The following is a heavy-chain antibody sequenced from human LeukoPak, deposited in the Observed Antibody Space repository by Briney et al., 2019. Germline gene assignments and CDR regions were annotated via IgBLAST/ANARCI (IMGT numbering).Heavy chain of an antibody. J-gene: IGHJ4*02. Sequence: SETLSLTCAVYGGSFSGYYWRWIRQPPGKGLEWIGEINHSGSTNYNPSLKSRVTISVDTSKNQFSLKLSSVTAADTAVYYCASLYSSGWTLDYWGQGTLVTVSS. D-gene: IGHD6-19*01. CDR2: INHSGST. CDR3: ASLYSSGWTLDY. V-gene: IGHV4-34*01. CDR1: GGSFSGYY.